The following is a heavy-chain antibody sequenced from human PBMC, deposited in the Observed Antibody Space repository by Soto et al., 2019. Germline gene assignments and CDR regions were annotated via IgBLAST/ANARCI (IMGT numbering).Heavy chain of an antibody. D-gene: IGHD3-3*01. V-gene: IGHV4-59*12. CDR1: GGSISSYY. CDR2: IYYSGST. J-gene: IGHJ4*02. Sequence: PSETLSLTCTVSGGSISSYYWSWIRQPPGKGLEWIGYIYYSGSTNYNPSLKSRVTISVDTSKNQFSLKLSSVTAADTAVYYCARGSRDRLLRFLEWLSYPFDYWGQGTLVTVSS. CDR3: ARGSRDRLLRFLEWLSYPFDY.